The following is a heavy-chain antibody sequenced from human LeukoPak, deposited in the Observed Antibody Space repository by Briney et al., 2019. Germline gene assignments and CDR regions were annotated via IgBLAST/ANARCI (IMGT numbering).Heavy chain of an antibody. J-gene: IGHJ6*03. CDR1: GFTFSSFD. CDR3: ARGPPRGKYYYMDV. Sequence: GGSLRLSCAASGFTFSSFDMHWVPQPTGQGLEWGSTIGTASDTYYPGSVEGRFTLSRDNAKNSLYLQMNSLTAGDTAVYYCARGPPRGKYYYMDVWGKGTTVTVSS. V-gene: IGHV3-13*01. CDR2: IGTASDT. D-gene: IGHD1-1*01.